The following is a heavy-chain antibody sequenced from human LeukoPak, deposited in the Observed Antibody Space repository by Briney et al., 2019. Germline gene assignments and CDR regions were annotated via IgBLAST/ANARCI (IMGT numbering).Heavy chain of an antibody. D-gene: IGHD3-16*02. J-gene: IGHJ4*02. CDR1: GGSISSGGYY. V-gene: IGHV4-31*03. Sequence: PSETLSLTCTVSGGSISSGGYYWSWIRQHPGKGLEWIGYIYNSGSTYYNPSLKSRVTISVDTSKNQFSLKLSSVTAADTAVYYCARGSPYDYIWGSYRPHFFDYWGQGTLVTVSS. CDR3: ARGSPYDYIWGSYRPHFFDY. CDR2: IYNSGST.